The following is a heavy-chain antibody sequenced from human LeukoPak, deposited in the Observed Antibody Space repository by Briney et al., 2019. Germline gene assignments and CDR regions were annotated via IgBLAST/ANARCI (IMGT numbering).Heavy chain of an antibody. V-gene: IGHV3-30*18. J-gene: IGHJ4*02. Sequence: PGGSLRLSCAASGVTFSSYVIHWVRQPPGKGLEWVATISYDGSDKYYADSVKGRFTISRDNSKNTLYLQVNSLRAEDTAVYYCAKGGGGTTVTYFDYWGRGSLVTVSS. CDR1: GVTFSSYV. CDR2: ISYDGSDK. CDR3: AKGGGGTTVTYFDY. D-gene: IGHD4-17*01.